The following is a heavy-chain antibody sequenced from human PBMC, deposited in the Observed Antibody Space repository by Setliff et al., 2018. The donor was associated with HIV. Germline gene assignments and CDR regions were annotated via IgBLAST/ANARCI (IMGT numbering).Heavy chain of an antibody. CDR3: ARLRRSSGWSFDY. CDR2: INHSGST. D-gene: IGHD6-19*01. Sequence: PSETLSLTCTVSGGSFTSRSYYWSWIRQPPGKGLEWIGQINHSGSTNYNPSLKTRVSISIDTSKNQFSLKLTSVTAADSAVYYCARLRRSSGWSFDYWAQGTLVTVSS. J-gene: IGHJ4*02. CDR1: GGSFTSRSYY. V-gene: IGHV4-39*01.